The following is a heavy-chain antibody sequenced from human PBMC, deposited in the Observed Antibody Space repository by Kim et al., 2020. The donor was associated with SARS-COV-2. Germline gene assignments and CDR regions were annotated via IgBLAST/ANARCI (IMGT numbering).Heavy chain of an antibody. Sequence: DSVKGRFTISRDNAKNSLYLQMNSLRAEDTAVYYCARAGYSSSWFDAFDIWGQGTMVTVSS. CDR3: ARAGYSSSWFDAFDI. J-gene: IGHJ3*02. D-gene: IGHD6-13*01. V-gene: IGHV3-11*06.